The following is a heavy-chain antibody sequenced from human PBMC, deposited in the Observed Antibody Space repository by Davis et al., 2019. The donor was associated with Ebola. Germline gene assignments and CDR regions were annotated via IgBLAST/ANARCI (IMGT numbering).Heavy chain of an antibody. CDR1: GFTLNVHH. D-gene: IGHD3-16*01. V-gene: IGHV3-11*04. Sequence: GESLKISCVASGFTLNVHHMNWLRQAPGKVLEWVAHISTTGSSIYYADSVKGRFTISRDNSKNRLYLQMNSLRAEDTAVYYCAKDPPGGEYLDHWGQGTLVTVSS. J-gene: IGHJ4*02. CDR3: AKDPPGGEYLDH. CDR2: ISTTGSSI.